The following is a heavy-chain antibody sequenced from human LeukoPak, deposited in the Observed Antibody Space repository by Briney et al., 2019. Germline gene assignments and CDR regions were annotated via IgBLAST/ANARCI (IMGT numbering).Heavy chain of an antibody. V-gene: IGHV5-51*01. D-gene: IGHD6-19*01. J-gene: IGHJ4*02. Sequence: GESLKISCKGSGYSFTTYWIAWLRQVPGKGLEWMGIIHPGDSKTGYSPSFQGQVTISADKSISTAYLQWSSLEASDTAMYYCARHRASSGWSNFDYWGQGSLVTVSS. CDR3: ARHRASSGWSNFDY. CDR1: GYSFTTYW. CDR2: IHPGDSKT.